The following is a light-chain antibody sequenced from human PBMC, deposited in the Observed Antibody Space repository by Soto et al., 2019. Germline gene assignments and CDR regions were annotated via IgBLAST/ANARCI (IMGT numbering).Light chain of an antibody. V-gene: IGLV2-8*01. J-gene: IGLJ2*01. Sequence: QSVLTQPPSASGSPGQSVTISCTGTSSDVGGYNYVSWYQQHPGKAPKLMIYDVSKRPSGVPARFSGSKSGNTASLTVSGLQAEDEADYYCSSYAGSNNFKVFGGGTKVTVL. CDR3: SSYAGSNNFKV. CDR2: DVS. CDR1: SSDVGGYNY.